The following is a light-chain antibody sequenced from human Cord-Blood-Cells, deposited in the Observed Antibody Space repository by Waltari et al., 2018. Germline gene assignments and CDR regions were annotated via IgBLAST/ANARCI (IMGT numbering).Light chain of an antibody. CDR2: DAS. CDR1: QSVSSY. Sequence: FVLTQSPATLSLSPGKRATLSCRASQSVSSYLAWYQQKSGQAPRLLIYDASNRATGIPARFSGSGSGTDFTLTISSLEPEDFAVYYCQQRSNWPPWTFGQGTKVEIK. CDR3: QQRSNWPPWT. J-gene: IGKJ1*01. V-gene: IGKV3-11*01.